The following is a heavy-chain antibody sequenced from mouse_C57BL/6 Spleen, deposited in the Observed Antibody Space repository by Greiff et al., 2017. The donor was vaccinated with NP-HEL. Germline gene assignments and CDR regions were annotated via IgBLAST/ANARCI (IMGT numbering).Heavy chain of an antibody. CDR3: ARERLGRDYYAMDY. V-gene: IGHV5-4*01. J-gene: IGHJ4*01. D-gene: IGHD4-1*01. CDR1: GFTFSSYA. Sequence: EVMLVESGGGLVKPGGSLKLSCAASGFTFSSYAMSWVRQTPEKRLEWVATISDGGSYTYYPDNVKGRFTISRDNAKNNLYLQMSHLKSEDTAMYYCARERLGRDYYAMDYWGQGTSVTVSS. CDR2: ISDGGSYT.